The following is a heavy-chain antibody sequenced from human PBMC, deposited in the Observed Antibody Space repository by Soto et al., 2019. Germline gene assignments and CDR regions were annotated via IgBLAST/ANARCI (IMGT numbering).Heavy chain of an antibody. D-gene: IGHD3-22*01. Sequence: QVQLQESGPGLVKPSETLSLTCTVSGGSVSSYYWTWIRQPPGKGLEWIGYIYYGGGTNYNPSLKXRXTXXVDTSQNPFSLKLSSVTAADTAVYYCAMYNSAFDYWGQGTLVTVSS. CDR3: AMYNSAFDY. CDR1: GGSVSSYY. V-gene: IGHV4-59*02. J-gene: IGHJ4*02. CDR2: IYYGGGT.